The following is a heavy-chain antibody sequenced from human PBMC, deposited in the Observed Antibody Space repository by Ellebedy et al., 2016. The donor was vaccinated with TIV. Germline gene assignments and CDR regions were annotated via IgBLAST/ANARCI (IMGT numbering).Heavy chain of an antibody. CDR2: LHYSGNT. V-gene: IGHV4-39*07. CDR1: GGSITSSSYY. Sequence: SETLSLTXTVSGGSITSSSYYWGWIRQPPGKGLECIGSLHYSGNTYYNPSLKSRVTISEDTSHNQFSLKLSSVTAADTAVYYCARGRRVYQPYYYYMDVWGKGTKVTVSS. D-gene: IGHD2-2*01. J-gene: IGHJ6*03. CDR3: ARGRRVYQPYYYYMDV.